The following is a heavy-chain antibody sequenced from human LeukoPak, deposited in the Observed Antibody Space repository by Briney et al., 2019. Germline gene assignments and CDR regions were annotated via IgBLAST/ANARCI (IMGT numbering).Heavy chain of an antibody. CDR2: ISYDGSDK. CDR3: AKDLYLQYCRGSACYLNYYNMDV. CDR1: GFTFSSYA. V-gene: IGHV3-30*04. J-gene: IGHJ6*02. D-gene: IGHD2-15*01. Sequence: PGGSLRLSCAASGFTFSSYAMHWVSQAPGKGLEWVAVISYDGSDKYYADSVKGRFTISRDNSKNTLYLQMNGLRAEDTAVYYCAKDLYLQYCRGSACYLNYYNMDVWGQGTTVAVSS.